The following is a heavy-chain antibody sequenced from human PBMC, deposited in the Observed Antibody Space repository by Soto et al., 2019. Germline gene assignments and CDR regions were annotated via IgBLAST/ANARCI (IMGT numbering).Heavy chain of an antibody. CDR1: GFTFSDYY. D-gene: IGHD3-3*01. CDR3: ARGGTYCDFWSGYYIPYYYGMDV. V-gene: IGHV3-11*01. CDR2: ISSSGSTI. J-gene: IGHJ6*02. Sequence: GGSLRLSCAASGFTFSDYYMSWIRQAPGKGLEWVSYISSSGSTIYYADSVKGRFTISRDNAKNSLYLQMNSLRAEDTAVYYCARGGTYCDFWSGYYIPYYYGMDVWGQGTTVTVSS.